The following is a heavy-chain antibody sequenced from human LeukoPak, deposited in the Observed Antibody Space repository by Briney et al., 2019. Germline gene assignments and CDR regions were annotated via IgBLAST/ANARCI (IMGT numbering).Heavy chain of an antibody. CDR1: GLTVSSNY. CDR3: AKLPLPPPYYYDSSGYYGADY. V-gene: IGHV3-53*01. D-gene: IGHD3-22*01. Sequence: GGSLRLSCAASGLTVSSNYMSWVRQAPGKGLEWVSVIYSGGSTYYADSVKGRFTISRDNSKNTLYLQMNSLRAEDTAVYYCAKLPLPPPYYYDSSGYYGADYWGQGTLVTVSS. CDR2: IYSGGST. J-gene: IGHJ4*02.